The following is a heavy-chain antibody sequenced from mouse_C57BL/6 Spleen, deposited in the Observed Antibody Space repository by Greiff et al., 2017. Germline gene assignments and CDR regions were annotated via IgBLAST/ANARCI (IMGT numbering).Heavy chain of an antibody. CDR1: GYTFTSYW. V-gene: IGHV1-55*01. Sequence: QVQLQQPGAELVKPGASVKMSCKASGYTFTSYWITWVKQRPGQGLEWIGDIYPGSGSTNYNEKFKSKATLTVDTSSSTAYMQLSSLTSEDSAVYCCASHYSSPYWDVDDWGKGTSVTVSS. J-gene: IGHJ4*01. CDR3: ASHYSSPYWDVDD. D-gene: IGHD2-5*01. CDR2: IYPGSGST.